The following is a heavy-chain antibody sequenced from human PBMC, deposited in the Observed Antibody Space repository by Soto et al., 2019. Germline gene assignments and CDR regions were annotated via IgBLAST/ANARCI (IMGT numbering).Heavy chain of an antibody. J-gene: IGHJ4*02. CDR1: GFTFSSYG. CDR2: IRGDGGQT. CDR3: ARDVGLDSDDFFAY. Sequence: GSLRLSCTASGFTFSSYGMGWVRQAPGRGLQWVSTIRGDGGQTHYTDSVKGRFSISRDNSKNTVYLQMDSLRAEDTAMYFCARDVGLDSDDFFAYWGQGTQVTVSS. V-gene: IGHV3-23*01. D-gene: IGHD3-9*01.